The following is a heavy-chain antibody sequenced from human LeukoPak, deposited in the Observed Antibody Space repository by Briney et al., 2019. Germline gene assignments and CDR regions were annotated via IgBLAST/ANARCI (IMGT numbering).Heavy chain of an antibody. V-gene: IGHV1-18*01. CDR1: GYTFTSYG. D-gene: IGHD3-10*01. Sequence: ASVKVSCKASGYTFTSYGITWVRQAPGQGLEWMGWISAYNGNTNYVQKLQGRVTMTTDTSTSIAYMELRSLRSEDTAVYYCARYLAYYGAGFDIDGFDYWGQGTLVTVSS. CDR3: ARYLAYYGAGFDIDGFDY. CDR2: ISAYNGNT. J-gene: IGHJ4*02.